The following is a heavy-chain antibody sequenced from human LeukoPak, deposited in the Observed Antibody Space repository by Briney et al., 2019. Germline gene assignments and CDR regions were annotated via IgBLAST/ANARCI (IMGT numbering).Heavy chain of an antibody. CDR3: AARLQSMVED. CDR1: GFTFSSYA. Sequence: GGSLRLSCAASGFTFSSYAMNWVRQAPGKGLEWVAGIGDDGSNKYYADSVKGRFTISRHNSKNTLYLQMNSLRAEDTAVYYCAARLQSMVEDWGKGALATVPS. V-gene: IGHV3-30*04. CDR2: IGDDGSNK. J-gene: IGHJ4*02. D-gene: IGHD3-10*01.